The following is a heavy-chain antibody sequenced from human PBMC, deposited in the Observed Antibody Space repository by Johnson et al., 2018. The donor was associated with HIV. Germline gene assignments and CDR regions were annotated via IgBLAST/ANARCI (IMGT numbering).Heavy chain of an antibody. CDR1: GFTFSSYG. CDR2: ISYDGSNK. CDR3: ASSSVVDDAFGI. D-gene: IGHD2-15*01. J-gene: IGHJ3*02. V-gene: IGHV3-30*03. Sequence: QVQLVESGGGVVQPGRSLRLSCAASGFTFSSYGMHWVRQAPGKGLEWVAVISYDGSNKDYADSVKGRFTISRDNSKNTLYLQMNSLRAEDTAVYYCASSSVVDDAFGIWGQGTMVTVSS.